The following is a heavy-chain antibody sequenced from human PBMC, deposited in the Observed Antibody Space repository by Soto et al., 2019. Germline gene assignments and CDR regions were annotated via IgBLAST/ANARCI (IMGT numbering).Heavy chain of an antibody. CDR2: TIPIFGSG. CDR3: ARGHDYGPVEN. D-gene: IGHD4-17*01. J-gene: IGHJ4*02. Sequence: QVQLEQSGTEVKKPGSSVKVSCKASGGTFSTYAISWVRQAPGQGLEWMGGTIPIFGSGNYAQTFQDRVTITADESTSTAYMEMSSLNPEDTAVYYCARGHDYGPVENWGPGTLVTVSS. V-gene: IGHV1-69*01. CDR1: GGTFSTYA.